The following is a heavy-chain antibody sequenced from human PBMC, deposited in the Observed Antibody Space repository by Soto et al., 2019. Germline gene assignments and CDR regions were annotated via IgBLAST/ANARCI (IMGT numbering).Heavy chain of an antibody. V-gene: IGHV3-23*01. CDR1: GFTFSSYA. D-gene: IGHD5-12*01. CDR3: AYGWGDHYFAGY. J-gene: IGHJ4*02. Sequence: EVQLLESGGGLVQPGGSLRLSCAASGFTFSSYAMSWVRQAPGKGLEWVSAISGSGGSTYYADSVKGRFTISRDNSKNTLYLQMNSLRAEDTAVYYCAYGWGDHYFAGYWGQGTLVTVSS. CDR2: ISGSGGST.